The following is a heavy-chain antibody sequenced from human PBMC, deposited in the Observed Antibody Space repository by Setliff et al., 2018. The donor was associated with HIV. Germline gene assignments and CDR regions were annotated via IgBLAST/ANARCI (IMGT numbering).Heavy chain of an antibody. CDR1: GYNFASYW. CDR2: IYPGDSDT. J-gene: IGHJ5*02. V-gene: IGHV5-51*01. CDR3: ARSGDSSVNWFDP. Sequence: GESLKISCKGFGYNFASYWIGWVRQMPGKGLEWMGAIYPGDSDTRYSPSFQGQVIISVDKFIRTAYLQWASLQPSDTAIYYCARSGDSSVNWFDPWGQGTLVTVSS. D-gene: IGHD3-22*01.